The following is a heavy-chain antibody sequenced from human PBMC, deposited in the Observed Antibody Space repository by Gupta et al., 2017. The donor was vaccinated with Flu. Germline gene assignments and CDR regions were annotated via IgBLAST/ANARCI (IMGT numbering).Heavy chain of an antibody. CDR3: GRMDIKRGWFDP. D-gene: IGHD2-2*03. J-gene: IGHJ5*02. CDR2: IYTNETT. CDR1: GVPIGSNY. V-gene: IGHV4-4*07. Sequence: GVPIGSNYWGWVRQPAGRGLEWIGRIYTNETTNYNPSLKSRVTMSVDTSKNQFSLKLTSVTAADTAIYYCGRMDIKRGWFDPWGQGTLVTV.